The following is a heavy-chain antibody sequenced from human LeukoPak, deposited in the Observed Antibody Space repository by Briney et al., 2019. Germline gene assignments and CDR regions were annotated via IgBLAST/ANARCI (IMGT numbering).Heavy chain of an antibody. V-gene: IGHV3-48*04. Sequence: GGSLRLSCAASGFTFSSYSMNWVRQAPGKGLEWVSYISSSSSTIYYADSVKGRFTIPRDNAKNSLYLQMNSLRAEDTAVYYCARDRWFDPWGQGTLVTVSS. CDR2: ISSSSSTI. J-gene: IGHJ5*02. CDR3: ARDRWFDP. CDR1: GFTFSSYS.